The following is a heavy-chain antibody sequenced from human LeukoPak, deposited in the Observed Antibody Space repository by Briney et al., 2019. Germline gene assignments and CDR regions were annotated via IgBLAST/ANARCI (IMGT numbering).Heavy chain of an antibody. CDR2: ICANDGNT. CDR1: GLTFRNYA. Sequence: GGSLRLSCAASGLTFRNYAMSWVRQAPGKGLEWVSVICANDGNTYYADAVKGRFTISRGNSKDTLYLQMDSLRAEDTAVYYCAKDPGEFPDYWGQGTLVTVSS. D-gene: IGHD3-16*01. CDR3: AKDPGEFPDY. J-gene: IGHJ4*02. V-gene: IGHV3-23*01.